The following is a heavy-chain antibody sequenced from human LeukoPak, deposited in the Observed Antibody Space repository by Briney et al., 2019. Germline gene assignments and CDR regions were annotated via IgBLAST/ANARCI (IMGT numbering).Heavy chain of an antibody. V-gene: IGHV3-11*01. CDR2: ISSSGSTI. J-gene: IGHJ4*02. Sequence: GGSLRLSCAASGFTFSDYYMSWIRQAPGKGLEWVSYISSSGSTIYYADSVKGRFTISRDNAKNSLYLQMNSLRAEDTAVYYCARTDSSSWFSYFFDYWGQGTLVTVSS. CDR3: ARTDSSSWFSYFFDY. D-gene: IGHD6-13*01. CDR1: GFTFSDYY.